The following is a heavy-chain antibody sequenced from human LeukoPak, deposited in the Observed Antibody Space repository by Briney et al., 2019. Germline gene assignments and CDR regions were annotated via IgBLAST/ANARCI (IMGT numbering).Heavy chain of an antibody. CDR3: ARDRANLVVVSASEY. CDR1: GFTFSSYA. Sequence: PGGSLRLSGAASGFTFSSYAMSWVPQAPGKGLEWGSSITSSGTYIYYADSVKGRFTIARDNAKNSLYLQMNSLRAEDTAVYYCARDRANLVVVSASEYWGQGTLVTVSS. J-gene: IGHJ4*02. V-gene: IGHV3-21*01. D-gene: IGHD2-21*01. CDR2: ITSSGTYI.